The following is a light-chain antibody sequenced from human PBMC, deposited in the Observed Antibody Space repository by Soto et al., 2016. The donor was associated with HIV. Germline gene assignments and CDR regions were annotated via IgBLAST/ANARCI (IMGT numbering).Light chain of an antibody. CDR2: QVS. CDR1: QSLVHSDGNMY. CDR3: MQSIYLPR. V-gene: IGKV2-30*02. J-gene: IGKJ2*03. Sequence: DVVMTQSPLSLPVTLGQPASISCRSSQSLVHSDGNMYLNWFQQRPGQSPRRLIYQVSNRDSGVPDRFSGSGSGTDFTLKISRVEAEDVGVYYCMQSIYLPRFGQGTKLEIK.